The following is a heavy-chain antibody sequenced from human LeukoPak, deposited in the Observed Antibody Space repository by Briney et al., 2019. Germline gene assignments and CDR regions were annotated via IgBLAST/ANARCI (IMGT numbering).Heavy chain of an antibody. D-gene: IGHD3-3*01. CDR2: INHSGST. CDR3: ARGPYYDFWSGYFDY. CDR1: GGSFSGYY. Sequence: SETLSLTCAVCGGSFSGYYWSWIRQPPGKGLEWIGEINHSGSTNYNPSLKSRVTISVDTSKNQFSLKLSSVTAADTAVYYCARGPYYDFWSGYFDYWGQGTLVTVSS. V-gene: IGHV4-34*01. J-gene: IGHJ4*02.